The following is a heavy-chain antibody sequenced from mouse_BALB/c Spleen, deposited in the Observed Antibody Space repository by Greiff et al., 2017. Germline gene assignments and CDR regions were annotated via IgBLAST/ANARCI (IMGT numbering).Heavy chain of an antibody. Sequence: EVHLVESGPGLVKPSQSLSLTCSVTGYSITSGYYWNWIRQFPGNKLEWMGYISYDGSNNYNPSLKNRISITRDTSKNQFFLKLNSVTTEDTATYYCATSTVVAPYFDDWGQGTTLTVSS. J-gene: IGHJ2*01. V-gene: IGHV3-6*02. CDR3: ATSTVVAPYFDD. D-gene: IGHD1-1*01. CDR1: GYSITSGYY. CDR2: ISYDGSN.